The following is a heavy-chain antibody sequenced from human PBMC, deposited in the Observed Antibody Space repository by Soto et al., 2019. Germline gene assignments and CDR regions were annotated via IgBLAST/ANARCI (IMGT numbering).Heavy chain of an antibody. J-gene: IGHJ4*02. Sequence: SETLSLTCSVSGVSISSGGYYWGWIRQHPGKGLEWIGNIYYSGRTYYNPSLKSRVIMSVDTSKNHFSLKLSSVTAADTAMYYCARQIYDSDSGPNFQYYFDSWGQGTLVTVSS. CDR2: IYYSGRT. CDR1: GVSISSGGYY. V-gene: IGHV4-31*03. D-gene: IGHD3-22*01. CDR3: ARQIYDSDSGPNFQYYFDS.